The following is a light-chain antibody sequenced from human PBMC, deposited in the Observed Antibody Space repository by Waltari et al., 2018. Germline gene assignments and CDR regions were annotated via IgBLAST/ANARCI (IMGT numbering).Light chain of an antibody. CDR2: GAS. CDR3: HQYNNWPRT. J-gene: IGKJ1*01. Sequence: EIVMTQSPATLAGSTGERATHSCRASQSVCSKLAWYQQKPGQAPRLLIYGASTRATGIPARFSGSGSGTEFTLTISSLQSEDFAVYYCHQYNNWPRTFGQGTKVEIK. V-gene: IGKV3-15*01. CDR1: QSVCSK.